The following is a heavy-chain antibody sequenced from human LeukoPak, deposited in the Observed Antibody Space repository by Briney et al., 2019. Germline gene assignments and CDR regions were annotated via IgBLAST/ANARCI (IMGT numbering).Heavy chain of an antibody. CDR3: ARHQRGRTVTTNFDY. CDR2: IYYSGST. D-gene: IGHD4-17*01. CDR1: GGSISSSSYY. V-gene: IGHV4-39*01. Sequence: PSETLSLTCTVSGGSISSSSYYWGWIRQPPGKGLEWIGSIYYSGSTYYNPSLKSRLTISVDTSKNQFSLKLSSVTAADTAVYYCARHQRGRTVTTNFDYWGQGTLVTVSS. J-gene: IGHJ4*02.